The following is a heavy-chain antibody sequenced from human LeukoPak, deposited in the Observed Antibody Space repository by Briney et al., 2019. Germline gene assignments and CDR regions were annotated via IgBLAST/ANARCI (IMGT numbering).Heavy chain of an antibody. CDR1: GFTFSDYY. Sequence: GGSLNLSCAASGFTFSDYYMSWIGQAPGKGLEWVSYISSSGSTIYYADSVKGRFTISRDNAKNSLYLQMNSLRAEDTAVYYCAREDPDIVVVVAAIRREPFDPWGQGTLVTVSS. D-gene: IGHD2-15*01. J-gene: IGHJ5*02. CDR2: ISSSGSTI. V-gene: IGHV3-11*04. CDR3: AREDPDIVVVVAAIRREPFDP.